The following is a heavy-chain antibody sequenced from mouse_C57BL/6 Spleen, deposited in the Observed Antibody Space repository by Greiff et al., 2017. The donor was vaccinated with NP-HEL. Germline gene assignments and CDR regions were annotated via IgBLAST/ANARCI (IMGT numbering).Heavy chain of an antibody. D-gene: IGHD3-2*02. CDR3: ARGGSSGDFDD. J-gene: IGHJ2*01. V-gene: IGHV1-69*01. CDR2: IDPSDSYT. CDR1: GYTFTSYW. Sequence: QVQLQQPGAELVMPGASVKLSCKASGYTFTSYWMHWVKQRPGQGLEWIGEIDPSDSYTNYNQKFKGKSTLTVDKSSSTAYMQLSSLTSEDSAVYYCARGGSSGDFDDWGQGTTLTVST.